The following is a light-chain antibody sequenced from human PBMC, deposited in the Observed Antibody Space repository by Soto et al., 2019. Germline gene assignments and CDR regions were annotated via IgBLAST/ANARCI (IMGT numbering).Light chain of an antibody. J-gene: IGLJ1*01. Sequence: QSALTQPASVSGSPGQSITISCTGTSSTVGGFNVVYWYQQHPGKAPKVIIYEGIKRPSGVSNRFSGSNSGSTASLTISGLQAEDEADYYCCSYVGATTGVFGTGTKLTVL. V-gene: IGLV2-23*01. CDR3: CSYVGATTGV. CDR2: EGI. CDR1: SSTVGGFNV.